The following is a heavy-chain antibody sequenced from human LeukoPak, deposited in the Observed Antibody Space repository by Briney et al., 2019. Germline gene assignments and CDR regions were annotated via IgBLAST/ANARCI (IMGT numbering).Heavy chain of an antibody. CDR2: IKQDGSEK. CDR1: AFTFSTYW. J-gene: IGHJ4*02. Sequence: GGSLRLSCAASAFTFSTYWMTWVRQAPGKGLEWVANIKQDGSEKQYVDSVKGRFSISRDNAENLLYLHMDSLRVEDTAVYFCARPYCSGGSCYLGGYWGQGTLVTVSS. D-gene: IGHD2-15*01. V-gene: IGHV3-7*01. CDR3: ARPYCSGGSCYLGGY.